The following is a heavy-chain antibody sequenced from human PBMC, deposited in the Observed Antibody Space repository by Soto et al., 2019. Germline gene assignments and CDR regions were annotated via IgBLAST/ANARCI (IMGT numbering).Heavy chain of an antibody. CDR2: MNPNSGNT. CDR1: GYTFTRYD. D-gene: IGHD3-22*01. J-gene: IGHJ3*02. V-gene: IGHV1-8*01. CDR3: ARRRRDSYDSRVYSDAFDI. Sequence: AALKVSCKASGYTFTRYDINWVRQATGQGLEWMGWMNPNSGNTGYAQKFQGRVTMTRNTSISTAYMELSSLRSEDTAVYYCARRRRDSYDSRVYSDAFDIWGQVTMVTVS.